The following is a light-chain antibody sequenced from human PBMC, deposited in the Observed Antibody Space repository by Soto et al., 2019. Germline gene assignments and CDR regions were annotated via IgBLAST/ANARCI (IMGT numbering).Light chain of an antibody. CDR1: QGISTY. CDR2: GAS. V-gene: IGKV1-39*01. Sequence: IQLTQSPSSLSASVEDRVTITCRASQGISTYLAWYQQRPGKAPKLLIYGASTLQSGVPSRFSGGGSGTDFTLTISSLQPEDFATYHCQQSYTTPRTFGQGTKVDI. J-gene: IGKJ1*01. CDR3: QQSYTTPRT.